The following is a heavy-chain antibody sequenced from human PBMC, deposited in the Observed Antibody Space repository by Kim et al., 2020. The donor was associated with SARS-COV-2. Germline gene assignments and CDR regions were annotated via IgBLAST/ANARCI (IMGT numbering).Heavy chain of an antibody. V-gene: IGHV3-48*04. CDR3: ARDLGYSFDY. D-gene: IGHD2-21*01. Sequence: AILYADSVGGRFTISADNAKNSLYLQMNSLRAEDTAVYYCARDLGYSFDYWGQGSLVTVSS. CDR2: AI. J-gene: IGHJ4*02.